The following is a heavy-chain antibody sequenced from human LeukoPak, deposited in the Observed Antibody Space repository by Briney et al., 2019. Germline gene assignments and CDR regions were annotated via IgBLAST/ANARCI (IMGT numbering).Heavy chain of an antibody. CDR1: GGSFSGYY. Sequence: SETLSLTCAVYGGSFSGYYWSWIRQPPGKGLEWIGEINRSGSTNYNPSLKSRVTISVDTSKNQFSLKLSSVTAADTAVYYCARRGSAMGFHFDYWGQGTLVTVSS. D-gene: IGHD2-2*01. J-gene: IGHJ4*02. CDR3: ARRGSAMGFHFDY. CDR2: INRSGST. V-gene: IGHV4-34*01.